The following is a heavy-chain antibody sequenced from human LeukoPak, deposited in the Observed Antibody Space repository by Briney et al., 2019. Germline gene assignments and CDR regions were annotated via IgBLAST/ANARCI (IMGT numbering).Heavy chain of an antibody. Sequence: PGGSLRLSCVASGFTFRNYAMGWVRQAPGKGREWVSLIYSGGSTYSADSVKGRFTISRDNSKNTLHLQMNSLRVEDTAVYYCARDTDYYGSGRHGYFDHWGQGTLVTVSS. CDR3: ARDTDYYGSGRHGYFDH. CDR2: IYSGGST. V-gene: IGHV3-66*01. CDR1: GFTFRNYA. J-gene: IGHJ1*01. D-gene: IGHD3-10*01.